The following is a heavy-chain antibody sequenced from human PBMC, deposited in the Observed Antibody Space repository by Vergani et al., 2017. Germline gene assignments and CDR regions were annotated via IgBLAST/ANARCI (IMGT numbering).Heavy chain of an antibody. V-gene: IGHV3-11*06. J-gene: IGHJ4*02. Sequence: QVQLVESGGGLVKPGGSLRLSCAASGFTFSDYYMSWIRQAPGKGLEWVSYISSSSSYTNYADSVKGRFTISRDNAKNSLYLQMNSLRAEDTAVYYCARDPWGEYYFDYWGQGTLVTVSS. CDR3: ARDPWGEYYFDY. CDR2: ISSSSSYT. D-gene: IGHD1-26*01. CDR1: GFTFSDYY.